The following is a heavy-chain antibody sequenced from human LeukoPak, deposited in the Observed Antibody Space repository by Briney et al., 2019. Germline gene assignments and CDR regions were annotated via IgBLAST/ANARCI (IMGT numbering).Heavy chain of an antibody. CDR1: GGSINNYY. CDR3: ARGWTFDY. Sequence: PSETLSLTCTVSGGSINNYYWNWIRQPPGKGLEWIGYIYYSGSTNYNPSLKSRVTISVDTSKNQFSLKLSSVTAADTAVYYCARGWTFDYWGQGTLVTVSS. V-gene: IGHV4-59*01. D-gene: IGHD3/OR15-3a*01. J-gene: IGHJ4*02. CDR2: IYYSGST.